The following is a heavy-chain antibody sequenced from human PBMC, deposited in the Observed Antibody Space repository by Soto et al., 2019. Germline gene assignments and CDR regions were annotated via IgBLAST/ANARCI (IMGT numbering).Heavy chain of an antibody. Sequence: QVQLQESGPGLVKPSQTLSLTCTVSGGSISSGGYYWSWIRQHPGKGLEWIGYIYYSGSTYYNPTLKSRVTISVDTSKNQFALKLSSVTAADTAVYYCARVAQWDDYGDPGFDYWGQGTLVTVSS. V-gene: IGHV4-31*03. D-gene: IGHD4-17*01. CDR3: ARVAQWDDYGDPGFDY. CDR1: GGSISSGGYY. CDR2: IYYSGST. J-gene: IGHJ4*02.